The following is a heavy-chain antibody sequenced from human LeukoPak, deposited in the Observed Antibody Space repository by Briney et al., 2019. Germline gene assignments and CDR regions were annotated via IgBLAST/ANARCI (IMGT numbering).Heavy chain of an antibody. CDR2: ISYDGSNK. CDR1: GFTFSSYA. D-gene: IGHD2-2*01. J-gene: IGHJ6*02. CDR3: AKDQYQLLFRYYYYYGMDV. Sequence: GGSLRLSCAASGFTFSSYAMHWVRQAPGKGLEWVAVISYDGSNKYYADSVKGRSTISRDNSKNTLYLQMNSLRAEDTAVYYCAKDQYQLLFRYYYYYGMDVWGQGTTVTVSS. V-gene: IGHV3-30-3*01.